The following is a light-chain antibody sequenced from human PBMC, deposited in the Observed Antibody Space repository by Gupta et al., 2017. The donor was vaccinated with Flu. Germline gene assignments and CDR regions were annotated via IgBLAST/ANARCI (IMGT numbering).Light chain of an antibody. J-gene: IGKJ4*01. Sequence: VTLSLSPGERATLSCRASQSVSDNFLAWHQLKPGQAPRRLIYGASSRATGIPDRFRGRGSGTEFNLTISTLEPEDFAVYYCQQYGSLPLTFGGGTKVEIK. CDR2: GAS. CDR3: QQYGSLPLT. CDR1: QSVSDNF. V-gene: IGKV3-20*01.